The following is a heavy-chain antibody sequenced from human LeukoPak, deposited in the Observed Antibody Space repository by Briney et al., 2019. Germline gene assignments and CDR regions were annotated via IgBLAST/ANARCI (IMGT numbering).Heavy chain of an antibody. CDR2: MNPNSGNT. CDR1: GYTFTSYD. D-gene: IGHD6-13*01. CDR3: ARDVDSSSWLDI. Sequence: ASVKVSCKASGYTFTSYDISWVRQATGQGLEWLGWMNPNSGNTAYAQRFQGRVTMTRDTSISTAYMELSRLRSDDTAVYYCARDVDSSSWLDIWGQGTMVTVSS. J-gene: IGHJ3*02. V-gene: IGHV1-8*01.